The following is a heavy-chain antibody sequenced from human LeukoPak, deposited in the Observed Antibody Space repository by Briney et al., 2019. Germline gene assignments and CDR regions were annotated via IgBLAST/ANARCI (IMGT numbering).Heavy chain of an antibody. V-gene: IGHV1-2*02. CDR1: GYTFTGYY. CDR3: ARDLPIAVAGTTPDYFDY. Sequence: ASVKVSCKASGYTFTGYYMHWVRQAPGQGLEWMGWINPNSGGTNYAQKFQGRVTMTRDTSISTAHMELSGLRSDDTAVYYCARDLPIAVAGTTPDYFDYWGQGTLVTVSS. J-gene: IGHJ4*02. D-gene: IGHD6-19*01. CDR2: INPNSGGT.